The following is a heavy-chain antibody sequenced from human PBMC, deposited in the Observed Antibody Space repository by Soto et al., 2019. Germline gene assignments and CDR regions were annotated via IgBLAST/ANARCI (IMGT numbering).Heavy chain of an antibody. Sequence: GGSLRLSCAASGCTFSSYGMHWVRQAPGKGLEWVAVIWYDGSNKYYADSVKGRFTISRDNSKNTLYLQMNSLRAEDTAVYYCARGGNGNYYYGMDVWGQGTTVTVSS. CDR3: ARGGNGNYYYGMDV. D-gene: IGHD1-1*01. CDR1: GCTFSSYG. CDR2: IWYDGSNK. V-gene: IGHV3-33*01. J-gene: IGHJ6*02.